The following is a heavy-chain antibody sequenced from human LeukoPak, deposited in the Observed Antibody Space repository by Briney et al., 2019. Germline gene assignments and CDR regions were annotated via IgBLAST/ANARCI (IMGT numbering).Heavy chain of an antibody. D-gene: IGHD6-19*01. CDR2: INHSGST. CDR1: GGSFSGYY. J-gene: IGHJ4*02. V-gene: IGHV4-34*01. Sequence: KPSETLSLTCAVYGGSFSGYYWSWIRQPPGKGLEWIGEINHSGSTNYNPSLKSRVTISVDTSKNQFSLKLSSVTAADTAVYYCARDSSGWNSHYDYWGQGTLVTVSS. CDR3: ARDSSGWNSHYDY.